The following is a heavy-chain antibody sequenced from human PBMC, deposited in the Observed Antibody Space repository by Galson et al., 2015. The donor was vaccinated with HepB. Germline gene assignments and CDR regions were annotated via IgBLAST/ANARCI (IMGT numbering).Heavy chain of an antibody. CDR3: AKEDSIVVVPAASYFDY. V-gene: IGHV6-1*01. CDR2: TYYRSKWYN. Sequence: CAISGDSVSSNSAAWNWIRQSPSRGLEWLGRTYYRSKWYNDYAVSVKSRITINPDTSKNQFSLQLNSVTPEDTAVYYCAKEDSIVVVPAASYFDYWGQGTLVTVSS. J-gene: IGHJ4*02. CDR1: GDSVSSNSAA. D-gene: IGHD2-2*01.